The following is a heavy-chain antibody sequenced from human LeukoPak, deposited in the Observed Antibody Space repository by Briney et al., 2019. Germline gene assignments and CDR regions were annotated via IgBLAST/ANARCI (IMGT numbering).Heavy chain of an antibody. CDR3: AREGGYSSSLAY. V-gene: IGHV3-74*01. D-gene: IGHD6-13*01. Sequence: GGSLRLSCAASGFTFSSYWMHWVRQAPEKGLVWVSRIKTDGSSTSYADSVKGRFTISRDNAKNTLYLQMNSLRAEDTAVYYCAREGGYSSSLAYWGQGTLVTVSS. J-gene: IGHJ4*02. CDR2: IKTDGSST. CDR1: GFTFSSYW.